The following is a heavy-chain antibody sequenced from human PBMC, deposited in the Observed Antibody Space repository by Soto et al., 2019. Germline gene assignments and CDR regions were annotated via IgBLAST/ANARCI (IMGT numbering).Heavy chain of an antibody. CDR3: AYRVGSRGSFDY. V-gene: IGHV2-5*01. CDR2: IYWNDDK. D-gene: IGHD6-25*01. Sequence: QITLKESGPTLVKPTQTLTLTCSFSGFSLRTSGVSVGWIRQPPGKALEWLAFIYWNDDKRYSPSLQSRLTINKDNSKKEVVLTMTNMDPLDTGTYYCAYRVGSRGSFDYWGQGTLVTVSS. J-gene: IGHJ4*02. CDR1: GFSLRTSGVS.